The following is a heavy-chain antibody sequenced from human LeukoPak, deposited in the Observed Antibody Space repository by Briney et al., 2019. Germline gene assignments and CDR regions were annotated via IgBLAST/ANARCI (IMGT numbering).Heavy chain of an antibody. D-gene: IGHD3-16*02. CDR2: IIPIFGTA. V-gene: IGHV1-69*13. CDR3: ARGAMYYDYVWGSYRLYYFDY. Sequence: ASVKVSCKASGGTFSSYAISWVRQAPGQGLEWMGGIIPIFGTANYAQKFQGRVTITADESTSTAYMELSSLRSEDTAVYYYARGAMYYDYVWGSYRLYYFDYWGQGTLVTVSS. J-gene: IGHJ4*02. CDR1: GGTFSSYA.